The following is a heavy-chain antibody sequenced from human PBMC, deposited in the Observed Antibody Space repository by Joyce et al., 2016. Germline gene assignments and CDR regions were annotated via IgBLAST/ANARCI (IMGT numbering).Heavy chain of an antibody. Sequence: EAQLVESGGGLIQPGGSLRLSCAASGFNITNNYMSWVRQAPGKGLQGVSVIYSDGSPYYTDSVRGRFTISRDNSNNIVYLQMNSLKADDTALYFCASDGRGTSTWYEAPFDYWGQGALVTVSS. J-gene: IGHJ4*02. CDR2: IYSDGSP. V-gene: IGHV3-53*01. CDR1: GFNITNNY. D-gene: IGHD6-13*01. CDR3: ASDGRGTSTWYEAPFDY.